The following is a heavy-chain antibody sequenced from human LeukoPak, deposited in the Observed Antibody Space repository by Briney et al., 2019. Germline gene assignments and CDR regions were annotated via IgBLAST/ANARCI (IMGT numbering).Heavy chain of an antibody. J-gene: IGHJ4*02. Sequence: GSLRLSCAASGFTFSSAWMNWVRQAPGKGLEWVGRIKSRKDGETTDYAAPVKGRFTVSRDDSKDTLYLQMNSLRTDDTAVYYCTTGQDTTAHDGYWGQGTLVTVSS. V-gene: IGHV3-15*01. CDR3: TTGQDTTAHDGY. CDR2: IKSRKDGETT. D-gene: IGHD2-15*01. CDR1: GFTFSSAW.